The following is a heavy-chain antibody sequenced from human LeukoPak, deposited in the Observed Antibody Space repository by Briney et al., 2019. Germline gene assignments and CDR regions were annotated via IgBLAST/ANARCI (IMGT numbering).Heavy chain of an antibody. D-gene: IGHD3-9*01. CDR2: INPNSGGT. Sequence: GASVKVSCKASGYTFTGYYMHWVRQAPGQGLEWMGWINPNSGGTNYAQKFQGRVTMTRDTSISTAYMELSRLRSDDTAVYYCARANYDILTGYYYYYMDVWGKGTTVTISS. CDR1: GYTFTGYY. CDR3: ARANYDILTGYYYYYMDV. J-gene: IGHJ6*03. V-gene: IGHV1-2*02.